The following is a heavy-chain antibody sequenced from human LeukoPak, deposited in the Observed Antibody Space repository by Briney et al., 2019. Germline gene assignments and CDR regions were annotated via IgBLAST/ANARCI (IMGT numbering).Heavy chain of an antibody. V-gene: IGHV1-2*02. CDR2: INPNSGGT. CDR1: GYTFTGCY. Sequence: AAVKVSCKGSGYTFTGCYIHWVRQPPGQGLEWMGGINPNSGGTNYSQEVQGKGTITRATSISTAYMELSRLRYDDTAVYYSARDGPTTVTPFQHWGQGTLVTVSS. J-gene: IGHJ1*01. CDR3: ARDGPTTVTPFQH. D-gene: IGHD4-11*01.